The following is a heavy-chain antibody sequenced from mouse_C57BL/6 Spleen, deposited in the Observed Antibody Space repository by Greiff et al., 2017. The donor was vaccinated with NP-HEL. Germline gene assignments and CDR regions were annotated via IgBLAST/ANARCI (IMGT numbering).Heavy chain of an antibody. Sequence: EVQLQQSGPELVKPGASVKMSCKASGYTFTDYNMPWVNQSHGKSLERIGYINPNNGGTSYNQKFKGKATWTVNKSSSTAYMELRSLTSEDTAVYYCARDPPFYENAMDYWGQGTSVTDSS. V-gene: IGHV1-22*01. CDR3: ARDPPFYENAMDY. CDR2: INPNNGGT. D-gene: IGHD1-1*01. J-gene: IGHJ4*01. CDR1: GYTFTDYN.